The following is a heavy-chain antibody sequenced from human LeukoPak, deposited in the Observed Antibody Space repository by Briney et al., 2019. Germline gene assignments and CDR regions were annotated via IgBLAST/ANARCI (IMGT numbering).Heavy chain of an antibody. V-gene: IGHV1-2*06. Sequence: ASVKVSCKASGGTFSSYAISWVRQAPGQGLEWMGRINPNSGGTNYAQKFQGRVTMTRDTSISTAYMELSRLRSDDTAVYYCARVGIAAAGYWGQGTLVTVSS. D-gene: IGHD6-13*01. CDR3: ARVGIAAAGY. CDR2: INPNSGGT. CDR1: GGTFSSYA. J-gene: IGHJ4*02.